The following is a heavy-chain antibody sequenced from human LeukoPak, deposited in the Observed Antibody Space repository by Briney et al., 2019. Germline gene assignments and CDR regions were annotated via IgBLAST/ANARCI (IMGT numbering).Heavy chain of an antibody. V-gene: IGHV3-23*01. CDR2: ISGSGGST. CDR3: AKASSQYSSSSGHFDY. J-gene: IGHJ4*02. Sequence: GGSLRLSCAASGFTFSSYAMSWVRQAPGKGLEWVSAISGSGGSTYYADSVKGRFTISRDNSKNTLYLQMNSLRAEDTAVYYRAKASSQYSSSSGHFDYWGQGTLVTVSS. CDR1: GFTFSSYA. D-gene: IGHD6-6*01.